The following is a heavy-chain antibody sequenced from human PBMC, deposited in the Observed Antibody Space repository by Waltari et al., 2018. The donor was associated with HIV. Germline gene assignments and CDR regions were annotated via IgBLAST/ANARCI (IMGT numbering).Heavy chain of an antibody. Sequence: EVQLVESGGGLVQPGRSLRLSCVASGFTFDDYAMHWVRQAPGKGLEWVSGISWNSGGLGYAASVKGRFTISRDNAKKSVYLQMNSLRVEDTAVFYCTRRTPSGTYGMDVWGQGTTVTVSS. D-gene: IGHD1-26*01. J-gene: IGHJ6*02. CDR2: ISWNSGGL. CDR3: TRRTPSGTYGMDV. V-gene: IGHV3-9*01. CDR1: GFTFDDYA.